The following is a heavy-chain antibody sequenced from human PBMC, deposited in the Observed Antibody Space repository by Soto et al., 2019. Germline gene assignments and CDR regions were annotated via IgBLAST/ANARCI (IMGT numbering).Heavy chain of an antibody. CDR2: IKSKTDGGTT. D-gene: IGHD3-9*01. Sequence: EVQLVESGGGLVKPGGSLRLSCAASGFTFSNAWMNWVRQAPGKGLEWVGRIKSKTDGGTTDYAAPVKGRFTISRDDSKNTLYLQMNSLKTEDTAVYYCTALRYFDIYYYYGMDVWGQGTTVTVSS. CDR3: TALRYFDIYYYYGMDV. J-gene: IGHJ6*02. V-gene: IGHV3-15*07. CDR1: GFTFSNAW.